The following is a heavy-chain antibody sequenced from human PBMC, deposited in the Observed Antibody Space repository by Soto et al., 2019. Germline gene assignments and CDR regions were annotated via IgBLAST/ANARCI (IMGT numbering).Heavy chain of an antibody. J-gene: IGHJ4*02. CDR3: VREDGKVGTNSAFDY. CDR1: GFTFSTYT. CDR2: INGRGNYI. Sequence: GGSLTLSCASSGFTFSTYTMNWVRQAPGKGLEWVSSINGRGNYIYYAESVKGRFTISRDNAKNSLYLQMDRLRAEDTALYYCVREDGKVGTNSAFDYWGLGALVTVSS. V-gene: IGHV3-21*01. D-gene: IGHD1-26*01.